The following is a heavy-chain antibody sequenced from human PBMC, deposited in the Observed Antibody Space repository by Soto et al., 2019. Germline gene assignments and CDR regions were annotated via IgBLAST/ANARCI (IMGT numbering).Heavy chain of an antibody. CDR2: IIPIFGTA. CDR1: GGTFSSYA. CDR3: ARDPHGATYYYYGMDV. V-gene: IGHV1-69*06. D-gene: IGHD3-10*01. J-gene: IGHJ6*02. Sequence: QVQLVQSGAEVKKPGSSVKVSCKASGGTFSSYAISWVRQAPGQGLEWMGGIIPIFGTANYAQKFQGRVTITADKSTSTAYMELRSLRSEDTAVYYCARDPHGATYYYYGMDVWGQGTTVTVSS.